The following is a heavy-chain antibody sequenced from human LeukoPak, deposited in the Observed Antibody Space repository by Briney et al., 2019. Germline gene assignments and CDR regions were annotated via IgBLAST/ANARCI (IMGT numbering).Heavy chain of an antibody. V-gene: IGHV3-23*01. CDR1: GFTFSSYA. J-gene: IGHJ4*02. Sequence: GGSLRLSCAASGFTFSSYAMSWVRQAPGKGLEWVSAISGSGGSTYYADSVKGRFTISRDNSKNTLYLQMNSLRAEDTAVYYCASPRGYSYGSTFDYWGQGTPVTVSS. CDR3: ASPRGYSYGSTFDY. D-gene: IGHD5-18*01. CDR2: ISGSGGST.